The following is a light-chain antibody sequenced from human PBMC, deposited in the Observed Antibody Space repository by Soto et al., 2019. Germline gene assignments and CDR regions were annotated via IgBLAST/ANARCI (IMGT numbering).Light chain of an antibody. V-gene: IGLV2-23*02. Sequence: QSALTQPASVSGSPGQSITISCTGTSSDVGTYNLVSWHQQHPGKAPKLMIYEVSKRPSGISTRFSGSKSGNTASLTISGLQAEDEADYYCCSYAAGGSYVFGSGTKLTVL. CDR2: EVS. CDR3: CSYAAGGSYV. CDR1: SSDVGTYNL. J-gene: IGLJ1*01.